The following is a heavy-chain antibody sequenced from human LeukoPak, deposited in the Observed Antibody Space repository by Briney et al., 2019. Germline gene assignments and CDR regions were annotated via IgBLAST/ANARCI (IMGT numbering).Heavy chain of an antibody. J-gene: IGHJ4*02. D-gene: IGHD3-22*01. V-gene: IGHV3-9*01. CDR2: ISWNSGSI. CDR3: AKVRSGYYYNYFDY. Sequence: GGSLRLSCAASGFTFDDYAMHWVRQAPGKGLEWVSGISWNSGSIGYADSVKGRFTISRDNAKNSLYLQMNSLRAEDTALYYCAKVRSGYYYNYFDYWGQGTLVTVSS. CDR1: GFTFDDYA.